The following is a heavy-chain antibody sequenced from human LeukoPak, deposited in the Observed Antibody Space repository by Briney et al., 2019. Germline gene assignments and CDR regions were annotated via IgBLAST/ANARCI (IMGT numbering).Heavy chain of an antibody. CDR3: VRGYSFGPYGMDV. V-gene: IGHV3-64D*09. Sequence: GGSLRLSCSASGFPFSSYAMHWVRQAPGKGLECVSAISDSGGSTYYADSVKGRFTISRDNSKNTLYLQMSSLRAEDMAVYFCVRGYSFGPYGMDVWGQGTTVTVSS. CDR1: GFPFSSYA. J-gene: IGHJ6*02. CDR2: ISDSGGST. D-gene: IGHD2-15*01.